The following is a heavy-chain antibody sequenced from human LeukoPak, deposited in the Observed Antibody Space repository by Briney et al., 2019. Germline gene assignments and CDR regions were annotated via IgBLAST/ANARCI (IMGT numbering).Heavy chain of an antibody. CDR1: GYTFTGYY. CDR3: ARGPHYFPKGYYYYYMDV. Sequence: GASVKVSCKASGYTFTGYYMHWVRQAPGQGLEWMGWINPNSGGTNYAQKFQGRVTMTRDTSISTAYMELSRLRSDDTAVYYCARGPHYFPKGYYYYYMDVWGKGTKVTVSS. V-gene: IGHV1-2*02. J-gene: IGHJ6*03. CDR2: INPNSGGT. D-gene: IGHD2/OR15-2a*01.